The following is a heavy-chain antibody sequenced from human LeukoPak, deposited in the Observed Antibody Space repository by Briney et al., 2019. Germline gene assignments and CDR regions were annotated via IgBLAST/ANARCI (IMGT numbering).Heavy chain of an antibody. CDR1: GGSISSGSYC. J-gene: IGHJ4*02. Sequence: SETLSLTCNVSGGSISSGSYCWSWVRQPAGKGLEWIGSIYYSGSTYYNPSLKSRVTISVDKSKNQFSLKLSSVTAADTAVYYCASRSSGWYFENWGQGTLVTVSS. V-gene: IGHV4-39*07. D-gene: IGHD6-19*01. CDR3: ASRSSGWYFEN. CDR2: IYYSGST.